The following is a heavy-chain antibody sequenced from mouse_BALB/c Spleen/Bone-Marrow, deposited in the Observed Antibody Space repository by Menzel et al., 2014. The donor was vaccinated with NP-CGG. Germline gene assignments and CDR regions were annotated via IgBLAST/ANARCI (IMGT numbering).Heavy chain of an antibody. CDR1: GFNIKDTY. V-gene: IGHV14-3*02. J-gene: IGHJ1*01. D-gene: IGHD4-1*01. Sequence: VQLQQSGAELVKPGASVKLSCTASGFNIKDTYMHWVKQRPEQGLEWIGRIDPANGDTKYDPKFQGKATITAGTSSNTAYLQLSSLTSEDTAVYYCARWGKLGRGYFDVWGAGTTVTVSS. CDR2: IDPANGDT. CDR3: ARWGKLGRGYFDV.